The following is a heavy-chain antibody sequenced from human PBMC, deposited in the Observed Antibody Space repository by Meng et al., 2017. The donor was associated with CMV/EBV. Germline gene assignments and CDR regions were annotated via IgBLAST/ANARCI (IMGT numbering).Heavy chain of an antibody. J-gene: IGHJ4*02. CDR3: ARNKARSSSSWYHFDY. V-gene: IGHV4-59*01. CDR1: GGSFSGYY. Sequence: SETLSLTCAVYGGSFSGYYWSWIRQPPGKGLEWIGYIYCSGSTNYNPSLKSRVTISVDTSKNQFSLKLSSVTAADTAVYYCARNKARSSSSWYHFDYWGQGTLVTVSS. CDR2: IYCSGST. D-gene: IGHD6-13*01.